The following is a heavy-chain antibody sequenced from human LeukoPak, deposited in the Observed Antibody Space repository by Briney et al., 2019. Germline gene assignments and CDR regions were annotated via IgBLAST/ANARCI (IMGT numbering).Heavy chain of an antibody. Sequence: ASVKVSCKASGYTFTFYYMHWVRQAPGQGLEWMGIINPAGGSTTSAQKFQGRVTMTRDTSISTAYMELSSLRSDDTAVYYCARSNSWYHDYWGQGTLVTVSS. J-gene: IGHJ4*02. CDR1: GYTFTFYY. V-gene: IGHV1-46*01. D-gene: IGHD6-13*01. CDR2: INPAGGST. CDR3: ARSNSWYHDY.